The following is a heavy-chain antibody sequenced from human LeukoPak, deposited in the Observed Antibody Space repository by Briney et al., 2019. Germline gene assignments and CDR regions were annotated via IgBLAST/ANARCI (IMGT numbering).Heavy chain of an antibody. J-gene: IGHJ4*02. CDR1: GYTFTSYD. Sequence: GASVKVSCKASGYTFTSYDINWVRQATGQGLEWMGWMNPNSGNTGYAQKFQGRVTITRNTSISTAYMELSRLRSDDTAVYYCARVEYSSGWYFDYWGQGTLVTVSS. CDR3: ARVEYSSGWYFDY. V-gene: IGHV1-8*03. CDR2: MNPNSGNT. D-gene: IGHD6-19*01.